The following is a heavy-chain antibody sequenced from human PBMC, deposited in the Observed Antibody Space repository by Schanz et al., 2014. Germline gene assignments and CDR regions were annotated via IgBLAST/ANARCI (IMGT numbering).Heavy chain of an antibody. J-gene: IGHJ4*02. Sequence: QLQLVQSGAEVKKPGSSVKVSCKLSGGTFSSYTISWMRQAPGQGLEWMGRIIPILGIANYAQKFQGRVTITADRSTSTAYMDVSSLRSEDTAVYYCASSGAGYSSSWDFDYWGQGTLVNVSS. D-gene: IGHD6-13*01. CDR3: ASSGAGYSSSWDFDY. V-gene: IGHV1-69*02. CDR1: GGTFSSYT. CDR2: IIPILGIA.